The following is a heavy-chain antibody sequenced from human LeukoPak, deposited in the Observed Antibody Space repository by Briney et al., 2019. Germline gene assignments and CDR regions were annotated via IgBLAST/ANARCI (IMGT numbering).Heavy chain of an antibody. CDR3: ARVIVGKGYYYGMDV. D-gene: IGHD3-22*01. CDR1: GFTISTYW. J-gene: IGHJ6*02. V-gene: IGHV3-74*01. Sequence: GGSLRLSCAASGFTISTYWMHWVRQAPGKGLEWVSRIYTDGIFTNYADSVTGRFTISRDNAKNALYLQMNSLRAEDTALYYCARVIVGKGYYYGMDVWGQGTTVTVSS. CDR2: IYTDGIFT.